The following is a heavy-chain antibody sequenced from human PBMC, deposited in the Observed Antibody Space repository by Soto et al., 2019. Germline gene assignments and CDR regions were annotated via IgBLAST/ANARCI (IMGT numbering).Heavy chain of an antibody. CDR1: GFTFSSYS. CDR2: ISSSSSYI. V-gene: IGHV3-21*01. Sequence: EVQLVESGGGLVKPGGSLRLSCAASGFTFSSYSMNWVRQAPGKGLEWVSSISSSSSYIYYADSVKGRFNISRDNAKNTLYLQMNSLRAEDTAVYYCARVGGYYCYYMDVWGKGTTVTVSS. J-gene: IGHJ6*03. D-gene: IGHD2-15*01. CDR3: ARVGGYYCYYMDV.